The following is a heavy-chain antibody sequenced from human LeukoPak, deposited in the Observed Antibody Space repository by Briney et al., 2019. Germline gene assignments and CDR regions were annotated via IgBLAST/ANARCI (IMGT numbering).Heavy chain of an antibody. J-gene: IGHJ4*02. CDR3: AIWGFYYDSSGYKTYYFDY. V-gene: IGHV4-34*01. Sequence: SGTLSLTCAVYGGSFSGYYWSWIRQPPGKGLEWIGEINHSGSTNYNPSLKSRVTISVDTSKNQFSLKLSSVTAADTAVYYCAIWGFYYDSSGYKTYYFDYWGQGTLVTVSS. D-gene: IGHD3-22*01. CDR2: INHSGST. CDR1: GGSFSGYY.